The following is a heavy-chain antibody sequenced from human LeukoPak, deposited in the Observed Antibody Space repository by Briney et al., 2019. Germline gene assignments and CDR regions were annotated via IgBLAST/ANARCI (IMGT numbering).Heavy chain of an antibody. Sequence: ASVKVSSKASGYTFTSYGISWVRQAPGQGLEWMGWISAYNGNTNYAQKLQGRVTMTTDTSTSTAYMELRSLRSNDTAVYYCAREALDGSGSYYSPWFDPWGQGTLVTVSS. V-gene: IGHV1-18*01. J-gene: IGHJ5*02. CDR1: GYTFTSYG. CDR3: AREALDGSGSYYSPWFDP. CDR2: ISAYNGNT. D-gene: IGHD3-10*01.